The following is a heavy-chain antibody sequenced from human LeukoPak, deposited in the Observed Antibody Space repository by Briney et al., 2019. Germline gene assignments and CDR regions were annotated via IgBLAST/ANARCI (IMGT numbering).Heavy chain of an antibody. Sequence: PGGSLRLSCAASGFTVSSNYMSWVRQAPGKGLEWVSVIYSGGSTYYADSVKGRFTFSRDNSKNTLYLQMNSLRAEDTAVYYCARLRWGDWFDPWGQGTLVTVSS. CDR2: IYSGGST. CDR1: GFTVSSNY. V-gene: IGHV3-66*02. D-gene: IGHD4-23*01. CDR3: ARLRWGDWFDP. J-gene: IGHJ5*02.